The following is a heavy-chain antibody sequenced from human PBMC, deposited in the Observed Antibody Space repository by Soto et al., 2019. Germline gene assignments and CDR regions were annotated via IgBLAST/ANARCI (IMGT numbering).Heavy chain of an antibody. J-gene: IGHJ3*02. D-gene: IGHD1-1*01. CDR3: AKVTGTRGDAFDI. Sequence: PGGSLRLSCAASGFTLSSYAMSWVRQAPGKGLEWVSAISGSGGSTYYADSMKGRFTISRDNSKNTLYLQMNSLRAEDTAVYYCAKVTGTRGDAFDIWGQGTMVTVSS. V-gene: IGHV3-23*01. CDR2: ISGSGGST. CDR1: GFTLSSYA.